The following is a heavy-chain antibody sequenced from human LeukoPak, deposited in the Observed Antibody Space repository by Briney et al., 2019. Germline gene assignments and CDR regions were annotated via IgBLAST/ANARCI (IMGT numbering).Heavy chain of an antibody. D-gene: IGHD6-19*01. CDR3: ARDRAVVGTGRFDW. Sequence: GASVKVPCKAFGGTFSSYAISWVRQAPGQGLEWMGGIIPIFGTANYAQKFQGRVTITADESTSTAYMELSSLRSEDTAGYYGARDRAVVGTGRFDWWGQGTLVTVP. J-gene: IGHJ4*02. V-gene: IGHV1-69*13. CDR1: GGTFSSYA. CDR2: IIPIFGTA.